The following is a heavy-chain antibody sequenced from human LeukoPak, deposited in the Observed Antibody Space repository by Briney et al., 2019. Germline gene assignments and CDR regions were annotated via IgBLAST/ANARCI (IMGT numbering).Heavy chain of an antibody. D-gene: IGHD1-7*01. Sequence: GGSLRLSCAASGFTFSTYSMGWVRQAPGKGLEWVSYISDRSSTIYYPDSVKGRFTISRDNAKNPLYLQMDSLRAEDTAVYYCARASNYVLDYWGQGTLVTVSS. J-gene: IGHJ4*02. CDR3: ARASNYVLDY. V-gene: IGHV3-48*01. CDR2: ISDRSSTI. CDR1: GFTFSTYS.